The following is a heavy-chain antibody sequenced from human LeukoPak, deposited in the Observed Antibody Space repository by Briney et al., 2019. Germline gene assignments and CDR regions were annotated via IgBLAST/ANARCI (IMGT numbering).Heavy chain of an antibody. D-gene: IGHD6-13*01. CDR3: AKDTRYSSSAH. Sequence: GGSLRLSCAASGFTFSSYAMSWVRQAPGKGLEWVSGISWNSGSIGYADSVKGRFTISRDNAKNSLYLQMNSLRAEDTALYYCAKDTRYSSSAHWGQGTLVTVSS. CDR1: GFTFSSYA. J-gene: IGHJ4*02. CDR2: ISWNSGSI. V-gene: IGHV3-9*01.